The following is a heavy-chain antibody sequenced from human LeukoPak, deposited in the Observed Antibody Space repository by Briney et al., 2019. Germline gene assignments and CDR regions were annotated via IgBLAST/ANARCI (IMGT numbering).Heavy chain of an antibody. J-gene: IGHJ5*02. V-gene: IGHV4-59*01. CDR2: IYYSGST. D-gene: IGHD3-22*01. CDR3: ARHYYDSSGYYLNWFDP. Sequence: SETLSLTCTVSGGSISSYYWSWTRQPPGKGLEWIGYIYYSGSTNYNPSLKSRVTISVDTSKNQFSLKLSSVTAADTAVYYCARHYYDSSGYYLNWFDPWGQGTLVTVSS. CDR1: GGSISSYY.